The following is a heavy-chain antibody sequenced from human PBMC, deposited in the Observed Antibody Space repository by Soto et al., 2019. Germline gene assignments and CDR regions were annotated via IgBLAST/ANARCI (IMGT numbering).Heavy chain of an antibody. CDR3: VKRSLLVAPT. CDR2: IYYSGST. CDR1: GGSISSYY. J-gene: IGHJ4*02. V-gene: IGHV4-59*01. D-gene: IGHD2-21*01. Sequence: SETLSLTCTVSGGSISSYYWSWIRQPPGKGLEWIGYIYYSGSTNYNPSLKSRVTISVDTSKNQFSLKLSSVTAADTAVYYCVKRSLLVAPTWGQGILVT.